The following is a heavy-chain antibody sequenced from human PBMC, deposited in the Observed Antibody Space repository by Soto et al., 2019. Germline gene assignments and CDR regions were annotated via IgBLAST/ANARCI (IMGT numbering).Heavy chain of an antibody. CDR3: TRSRGGLAQLKEFDD. Sequence: GGSLRLSCAASGFTFSSYGMHWVRQAPGKGLEWVAVISYDGSNKYYADSVKGRFTISRDNSKNTLYLQMNSLRAEDTAVYYCTRSRGGLAQLKEFDDWGLVTLVTVSS. CDR1: GFTFSSYG. D-gene: IGHD3-16*01. J-gene: IGHJ4*01. CDR2: ISYDGSNK. V-gene: IGHV3-30*03.